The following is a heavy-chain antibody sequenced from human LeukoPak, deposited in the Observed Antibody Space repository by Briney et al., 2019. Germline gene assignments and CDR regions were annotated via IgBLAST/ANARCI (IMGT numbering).Heavy chain of an antibody. CDR3: AKDWSIFGARDWFDP. CDR2: IYSTGST. D-gene: IGHD3-3*01. J-gene: IGHJ5*02. Sequence: PSETLSLTCAVYGGSFSGYYWSWIRQSAGKGLEWIGRIYSTGSTSYNPSLTSRVTISRDTSKNQFSLNLSSVTAADTAVYYCAKDWSIFGARDWFDPWGQGILVTVSS. V-gene: IGHV4-4*07. CDR1: GGSFSGYY.